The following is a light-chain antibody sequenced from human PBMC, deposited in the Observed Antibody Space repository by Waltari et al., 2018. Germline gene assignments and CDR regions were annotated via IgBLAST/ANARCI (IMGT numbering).Light chain of an antibody. V-gene: IGKV3-11*01. CDR3: QQRSDWLLT. Sequence: CMASQCVSSYLAGYQQKSGQAPSLPIYDASNRATGIPARFSGVVSGTDFTLTISSLEPEDFAVYYCQQRSDWLLTFGGGTKVEIK. CDR1: QCVSSY. CDR2: DAS. J-gene: IGKJ4*01.